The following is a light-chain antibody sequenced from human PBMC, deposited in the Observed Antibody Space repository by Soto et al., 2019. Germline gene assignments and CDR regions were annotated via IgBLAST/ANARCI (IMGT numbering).Light chain of an antibody. CDR1: QSVSSN. V-gene: IGKV3-15*01. CDR2: GAS. J-gene: IGKJ5*01. Sequence: EIVMNQSPATLSVSPGERATLSCRASQSVSSNLAWYQQKPGQAPRLLIYGASTRATGIPARFSGSGSGTDFTLTISSLEPEDFAIYYCQQRNYWQVTFGQGTRLEVK. CDR3: QQRNYWQVT.